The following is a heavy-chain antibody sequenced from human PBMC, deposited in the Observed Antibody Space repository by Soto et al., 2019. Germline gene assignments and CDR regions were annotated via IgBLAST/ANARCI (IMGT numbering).Heavy chain of an antibody. D-gene: IGHD3-22*01. CDR3: ARFANDYYDSSGYYYFDY. V-gene: IGHV3-64*01. Sequence: PGGSLRLSCAASGFTFSSYWMHWVRQAPGKGMVWVSRISSNGGSTYYANSVKGRFTISRDNSKNTLYLQMGSLRAEDMAVYYFARFANDYYDSSGYYYFDYWGQGTLVTVSS. CDR2: ISSNGGST. CDR1: GFTFSSYW. J-gene: IGHJ4*02.